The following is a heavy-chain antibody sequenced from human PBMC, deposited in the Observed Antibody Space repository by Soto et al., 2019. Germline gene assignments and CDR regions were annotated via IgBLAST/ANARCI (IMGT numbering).Heavy chain of an antibody. CDR1: GDSVSSGDYY. CDR2: VYYSGST. J-gene: IGHJ5*02. D-gene: IGHD5-18*01. CDR3: ARVPVDTYMIYWFDP. V-gene: IGHV4-61*08. Sequence: QVQLQESGPGLVKPSETLSLTCTVSGDSVSSGDYYWTWMRQPPGEGLQWIGYVYYSGSTNYNPSLKSRVTISVDTSKNQFSLKLRSVTAGDTAVYYCARVPVDTYMIYWFDPWGQGTLVTVSS.